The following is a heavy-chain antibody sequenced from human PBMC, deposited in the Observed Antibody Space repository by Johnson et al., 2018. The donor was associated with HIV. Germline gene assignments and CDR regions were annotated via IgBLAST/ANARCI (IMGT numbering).Heavy chain of an antibody. V-gene: IGHV3-33*06. CDR3: AKGEVGHIVNTRESTFDI. CDR2: VWYDGRNK. Sequence: QVQLVESGGGVAQPGSSLRLSCEVSGLTFSSYGFHWVRQSPGKGLEWVAVVWYDGRNKHYADSVKGRFTISRDNSINTVSLQMNSLRAEDTAVYYCAKGEVGHIVNTRESTFDIWGQGTMVIVSS. D-gene: IGHD5-12*01. J-gene: IGHJ3*02. CDR1: GLTFSSYG.